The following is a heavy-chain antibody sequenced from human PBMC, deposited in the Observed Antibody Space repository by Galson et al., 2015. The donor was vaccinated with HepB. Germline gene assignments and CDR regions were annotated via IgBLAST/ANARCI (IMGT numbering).Heavy chain of an antibody. D-gene: IGHD5-18*01. J-gene: IGHJ5*02. CDR1: GYSFTSYW. V-gene: IGHV5-51*03. CDR3: ARTPFGGYSYHRQSNWFDP. CDR2: IYPGDSDT. Sequence: QSGAEVKKPGESLKISCKGSGYSFTSYWIGWVRQMPGKGLEWMGIIYPGDSDTRYSPSFQGQVTISADKSISTAYLQWSSLKASDTAMYYCARTPFGGYSYHRQSNWFDPWGQGTLVTVSS.